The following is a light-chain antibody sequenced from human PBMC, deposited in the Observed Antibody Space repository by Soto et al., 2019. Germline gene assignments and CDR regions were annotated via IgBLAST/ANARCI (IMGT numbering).Light chain of an antibody. CDR2: GAS. V-gene: IGKV3-15*01. J-gene: IGKJ5*01. CDR1: QSVSSN. CDR3: QQYDNWPPIT. Sequence: EIVMTQSPATLSVSPGERAALSCRASQSVSSNLAWYQQKPGQAPRLLIYGASTRATGVPARFSGSGSGTEFTLTISSLQSEDFEVYYCQQYDNWPPITFGQGTRLEIK.